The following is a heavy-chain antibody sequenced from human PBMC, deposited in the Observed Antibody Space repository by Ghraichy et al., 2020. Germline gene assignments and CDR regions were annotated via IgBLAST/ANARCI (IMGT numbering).Heavy chain of an antibody. Sequence: GALRLSCAASGFMFGSNAMSWVRQAPGKGLEWVSTISGSGGNTHYAESVKGRFTISRDNSKNTVDLHMNSLRADDTAVYYCTRDPGYCSTSTCYAEGGWFDPWGQGALVTVSS. CDR1: GFMFGSNA. D-gene: IGHD2-2*01. CDR2: ISGSGGNT. CDR3: TRDPGYCSTSTCYAEGGWFDP. J-gene: IGHJ5*02. V-gene: IGHV3-23*01.